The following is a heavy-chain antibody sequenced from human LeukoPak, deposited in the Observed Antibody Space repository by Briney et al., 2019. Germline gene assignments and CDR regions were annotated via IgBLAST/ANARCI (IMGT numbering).Heavy chain of an antibody. V-gene: IGHV6-1*01. CDR3: SRGRSLGYCSSTSCYVSDAFDI. D-gene: IGHD2-2*01. J-gene: IGHJ3*02. CDR1: GDSVSSSFAA. Sequence: SQTLSLTCAISGDSVSSSFAAWTWIRQSPSRGLEWLGRTYYRSKWYNDYAESLKSRITINPDTSKNQFSLHLDSVISEDTAVYFCSRGRSLGYCSSTSCYVSDAFDIWGQGTMVTVSS. CDR2: TYYRSKWYN.